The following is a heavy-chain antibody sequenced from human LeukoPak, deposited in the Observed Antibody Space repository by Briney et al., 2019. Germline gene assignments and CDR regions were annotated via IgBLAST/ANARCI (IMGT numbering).Heavy chain of an antibody. CDR1: GFTFSSYS. CDR3: ATDGPKYCSNGVCYAPVDP. Sequence: GGSLRLSCAASGFTFSSYSMNWVRRAPGKGLEWVSSISSGSIYIYYADSVKGRFTISRDNGKNSLYLQMNSLRAEDTAVYYCATDGPKYCSNGVCYAPVDPWGQGTLVTVSS. D-gene: IGHD2-8*01. V-gene: IGHV3-21*01. J-gene: IGHJ5*02. CDR2: ISSGSIYI.